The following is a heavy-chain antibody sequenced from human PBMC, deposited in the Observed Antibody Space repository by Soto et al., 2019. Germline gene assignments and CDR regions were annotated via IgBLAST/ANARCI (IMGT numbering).Heavy chain of an antibody. D-gene: IGHD6-19*01. V-gene: IGHV3-7*03. CDR2: IKEDGSER. Sequence: EVQLVESGGGLVQPGGSLRLSCAVSGFNFNKYRMSWVRQAPGKGLEWVATIKEDGSERYYVPSVRGRFTISRDNAKNSLSLQMNSLRADDTAVDYCASLKVSSAWDLWGQGTRVTVSS. CDR3: ASLKVSSAWDL. J-gene: IGHJ4*02. CDR1: GFNFNKYR.